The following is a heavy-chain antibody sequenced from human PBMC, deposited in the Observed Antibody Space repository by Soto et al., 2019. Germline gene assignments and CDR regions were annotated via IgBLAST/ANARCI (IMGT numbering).Heavy chain of an antibody. CDR3: VRVYASNTFDL. CDR1: GITFGSRA. D-gene: IGHD2-2*01. J-gene: IGHJ3*01. Sequence: EVQLLESGGDLIQPGGSLRLSCVASGITFGSRAMSWVRQAPGEGLEWVSTITDSGGDAKYADSVRGRFAISRDNAKNSLSLQMNSLRDEDTALYYCVRVYASNTFDLWGQGTVVTVSS. V-gene: IGHV3-23*01. CDR2: ITDSGGDA.